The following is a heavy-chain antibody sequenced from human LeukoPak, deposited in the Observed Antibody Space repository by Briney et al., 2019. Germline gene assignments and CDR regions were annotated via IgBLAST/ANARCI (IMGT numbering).Heavy chain of an antibody. J-gene: IGHJ6*03. CDR2: INPSGGST. CDR3: ARLVAPRRDYYMDV. V-gene: IGHV1-46*01. Sequence: ASVKLSYKASGYTFTSYYMHWVRQAPGQGLEWMGIINPSGGSTSYAQKFQGRVTMTRDTSTSTVYMELSSLRSEDTAVYYCARLVAPRRDYYMDVWGKGTTATVSS. CDR1: GYTFTSYY. D-gene: IGHD2-2*01.